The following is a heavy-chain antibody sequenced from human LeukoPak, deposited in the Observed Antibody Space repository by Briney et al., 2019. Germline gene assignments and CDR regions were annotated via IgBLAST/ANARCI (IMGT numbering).Heavy chain of an antibody. Sequence: GGSLRLSCAASGFTFSSYAMHWGRQAPGKGLEWVAVISYDGSNKYYADSVKGRFTISRDNSKNTLYLQMNSLRAEDTAVYYCARVPCSSTSCQFDYWGQGTLVTVSS. D-gene: IGHD2-2*01. CDR1: GFTFSSYA. CDR2: ISYDGSNK. J-gene: IGHJ4*02. CDR3: ARVPCSSTSCQFDY. V-gene: IGHV3-30*04.